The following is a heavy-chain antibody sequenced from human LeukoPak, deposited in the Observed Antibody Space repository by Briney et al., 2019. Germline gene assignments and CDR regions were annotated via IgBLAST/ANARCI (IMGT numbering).Heavy chain of an antibody. Sequence: GGSLRLSCAASGFTFSSYWMHWVRQAPRQGLVWVSRIDTDGSFTSYADSVRGRFTISRDNAKNTLYLQMSSLRAEDTAVYYCIRGTVGAPGNDYWGQGTLVTVSS. D-gene: IGHD1-26*01. CDR2: IDTDGSFT. J-gene: IGHJ4*02. V-gene: IGHV3-74*01. CDR3: IRGTVGAPGNDY. CDR1: GFTFSSYW.